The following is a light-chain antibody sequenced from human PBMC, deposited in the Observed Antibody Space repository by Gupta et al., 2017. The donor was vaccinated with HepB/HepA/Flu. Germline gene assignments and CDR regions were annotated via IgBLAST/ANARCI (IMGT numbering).Light chain of an antibody. CDR2: DVS. J-gene: IGLJ2*01. CDR3: SSYTSSSTPL. Sequence: QSALTQPAYVSETAGESITTDCTGTSSDVGGYNFVSWYQQHPGKAPKLMIYDVSNRPSGVSNRFSGSKSGNTASLTISGLQAEDEADYYCSSYTSSSTPLFGGGTKLTVL. V-gene: IGLV2-14*01. CDR1: SSDVGGYNF.